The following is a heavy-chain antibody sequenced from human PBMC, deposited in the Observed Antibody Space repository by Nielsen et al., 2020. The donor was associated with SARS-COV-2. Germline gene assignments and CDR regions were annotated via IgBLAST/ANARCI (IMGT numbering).Heavy chain of an antibody. Sequence: WIRQPPGKGLEWIGYIYYSGSTYYNPSLKSRVTISVDTSKNQFSLKLSSVTAADTAVYYCARDGYYDSSGYYYREAFDIWGPGTMVTVSS. CDR2: IYYSGST. D-gene: IGHD3-22*01. V-gene: IGHV4-31*02. J-gene: IGHJ3*02. CDR3: ARDGYYDSSGYYYREAFDI.